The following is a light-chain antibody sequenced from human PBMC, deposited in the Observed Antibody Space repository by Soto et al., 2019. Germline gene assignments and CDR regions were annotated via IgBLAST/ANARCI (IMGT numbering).Light chain of an antibody. Sequence: EIVLTQSPGTLSLSPGERATLSCRASQSVSSSYLAWYQQKPGQAPRLLIYGASSRATGIPDRFSGSGSGKDFTFTISRLEPEDFAVYYCQHYASSPRTFGKGTKV. CDR2: GAS. J-gene: IGKJ4*01. CDR3: QHYASSPRT. CDR1: QSVSSSY. V-gene: IGKV3-20*01.